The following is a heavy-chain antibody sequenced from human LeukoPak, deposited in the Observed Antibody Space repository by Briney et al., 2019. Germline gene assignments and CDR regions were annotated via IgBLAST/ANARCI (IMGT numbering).Heavy chain of an antibody. CDR3: ARGRYYYDSSGYYSPFDY. D-gene: IGHD3-22*01. V-gene: IGHV3-20*04. J-gene: IGHJ4*02. CDR2: INWNGGST. CDR1: GFTFDDYG. Sequence: GGSLRLSCAASGFTFDDYGMSWVRQAPGKGLEWVSGINWNGGSTGYADSVKGRFTISRDNAKNSLYLQMNSLRAEDTALYYCARGRYYYDSSGYYSPFDYWGQGTLVTVSS.